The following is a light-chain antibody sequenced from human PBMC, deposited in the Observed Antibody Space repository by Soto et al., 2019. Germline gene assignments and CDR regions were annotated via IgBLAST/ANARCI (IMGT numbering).Light chain of an antibody. CDR3: QQYNNWPPNT. Sequence: EIVMTQSPATLSVSPGERATLSCRASQSVSSNLAWYQQKPGQAPRLLIYTASTRATGIPARFSCSGSGTEFTLTISSLQSEDVAVYYCQQYNNWPPNTFGGGTKVEIK. CDR2: TAS. CDR1: QSVSSN. J-gene: IGKJ4*01. V-gene: IGKV3-15*01.